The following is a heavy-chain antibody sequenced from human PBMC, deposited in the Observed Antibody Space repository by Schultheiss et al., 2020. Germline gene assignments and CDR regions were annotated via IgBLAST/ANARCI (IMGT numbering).Heavy chain of an antibody. Sequence: ASVKVSCKASGYTFTGYYMHWVRQAPGQGLEWMGWINPNSGGTNYAQKFQGWVTMTRDTSISTAYMELSRLRSDDTAVYYCARGTNGVGYYYRDVWGKGTTVTVSS. V-gene: IGHV1-2*04. J-gene: IGHJ6*03. CDR1: GYTFTGYY. CDR3: ARGTNGVGYYYRDV. D-gene: IGHD2-8*01. CDR2: INPNSGGT.